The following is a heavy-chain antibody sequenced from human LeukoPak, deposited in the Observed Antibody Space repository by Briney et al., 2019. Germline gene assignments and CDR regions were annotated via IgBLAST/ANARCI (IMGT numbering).Heavy chain of an antibody. Sequence: GASVKVSCKASGGTFSSYAISWVRQAPGQGLEWMGGIIPIFGTANYAQKFQGRVTITADESTSTAYMELSSLRSEDTAVYYCARSPTDTAMATHYFDYWAREPWSPSPQ. V-gene: IGHV1-69*13. CDR1: GGTFSSYA. D-gene: IGHD5-18*01. CDR2: IIPIFGTA. CDR3: ARSPTDTAMATHYFDY. J-gene: IGHJ4*02.